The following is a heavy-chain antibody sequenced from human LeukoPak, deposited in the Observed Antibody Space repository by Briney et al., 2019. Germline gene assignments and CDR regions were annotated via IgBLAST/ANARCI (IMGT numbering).Heavy chain of an antibody. V-gene: IGHV3-33*01. J-gene: IGHJ4*02. D-gene: IGHD3-3*01. Sequence: PGRSLRLSCAASGFTFSRYGMHWVRQAPGKGLEWVAVIWYDGSNAYYADSVKGRFTISRDNSKNTLYLQMDSLRAEDTAVYYCARDSSHFGDYWGQGTLVTVSS. CDR3: ARDSSHFGDY. CDR1: GFTFSRYG. CDR2: IWYDGSNA.